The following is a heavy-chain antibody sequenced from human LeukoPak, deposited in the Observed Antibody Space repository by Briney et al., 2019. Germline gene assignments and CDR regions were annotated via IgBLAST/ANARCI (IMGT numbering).Heavy chain of an antibody. V-gene: IGHV3-48*01. D-gene: IGHD1-14*01. J-gene: IGHJ6*02. Sequence: GGSLRLSCAASGFTFSSYSMNWVRQAPGKGLEWVSYISSSSSTIYYADSVKGRFTISRDNAKNSLYLQMNSLRAEDTAVYYCARGPAGGNYYYGMDVWGQGTTVTVSS. CDR1: GFTFSSYS. CDR3: ARGPAGGNYYYGMDV. CDR2: ISSSSSTI.